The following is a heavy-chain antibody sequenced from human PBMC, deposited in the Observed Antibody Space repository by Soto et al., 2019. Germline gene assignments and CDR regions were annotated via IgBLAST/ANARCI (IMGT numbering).Heavy chain of an antibody. CDR2: IDYSGST. Sequence: QVQLQESGPGLVKPSETLSLTCTVSGGSISSYYWSWIRQPPGKGLEWIGYIDYSGSTNYNTSLKSRVTISVDTSKNQFSLKLSSVTAADTAVYYCARVNPGTYGSGKTADDYYYYDYMDVWGKGTTVTVSS. V-gene: IGHV4-59*01. D-gene: IGHD3-10*01. CDR1: GGSISSYY. J-gene: IGHJ6*03. CDR3: ARVNPGTYGSGKTADDYYYYDYMDV.